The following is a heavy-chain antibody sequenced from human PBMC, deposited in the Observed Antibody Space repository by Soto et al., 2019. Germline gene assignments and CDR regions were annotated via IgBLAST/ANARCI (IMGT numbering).Heavy chain of an antibody. D-gene: IGHD5-12*01. Sequence: QVQLVQSGAEVKKPGSSVTVSCKASGGTFSSYPISWVRQAPGQGLEWMGGIIPIFGTANYAQKFQGRVTITADECTSTAYMELSSLRSEDTAVYYCARGNHRWLQLWYFDLWGRGTLVTVSS. CDR3: ARGNHRWLQLWYFDL. J-gene: IGHJ2*01. CDR2: IIPIFGTA. CDR1: GGTFSSYP. V-gene: IGHV1-69*12.